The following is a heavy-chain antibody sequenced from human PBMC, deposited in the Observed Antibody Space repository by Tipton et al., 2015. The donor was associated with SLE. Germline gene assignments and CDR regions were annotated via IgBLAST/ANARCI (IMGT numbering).Heavy chain of an antibody. J-gene: IGHJ4*02. D-gene: IGHD3-3*01. V-gene: IGHV4-39*07. CDR3: ASAFFYDFWSSHYNDKGPKASYFDL. CDR2: EWLDMFSSGST. Sequence: GLVKPSETLSLTCTVSGGSISSSSFYLAWFRQTPGKGLEWIGSEWLDMFSSGSTSYNPSLKSRVTISLDTSKTQFSLKLSSVTAADTAVYYCASAFFYDFWSSHYNDKGPKASYFDLWGPGTLLTVSS. CDR1: GGSISSSSFY.